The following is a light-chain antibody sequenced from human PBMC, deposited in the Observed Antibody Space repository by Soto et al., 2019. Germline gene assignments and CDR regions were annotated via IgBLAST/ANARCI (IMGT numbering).Light chain of an antibody. V-gene: IGKV3-11*01. CDR1: QGASTY. CDR2: DAS. CDR3: QQRSNWPLT. J-gene: IGKJ4*01. Sequence: ENVLTQSPATLSLSPGERATLSCRASQGASTYLAWYQQKPGQAPRLLIYDASNRATGIPARFSGSGSGTDFTLTISSLETEDFAVYYCQQRSNWPLTFGGGTKVEIK.